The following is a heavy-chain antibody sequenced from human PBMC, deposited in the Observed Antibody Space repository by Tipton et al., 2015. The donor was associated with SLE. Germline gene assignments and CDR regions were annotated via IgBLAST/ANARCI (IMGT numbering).Heavy chain of an antibody. CDR1: GYTFSNYD. D-gene: IGHD3-10*01. CDR2: MNPNSGQA. Sequence: QVQLVQSGAEVKKPGASVKVSCTASGYTFSNYDITWVRQATGQGPEWMGWMNPNSGQAGYAQSFQGRVSMTRNTSIGTAYMELSSLRSQDTAVYYCARAPNLYFSSGIYYGMDVWGQGTTVTVSS. J-gene: IGHJ6*02. V-gene: IGHV1-8*01. CDR3: ARAPNLYFSSGIYYGMDV.